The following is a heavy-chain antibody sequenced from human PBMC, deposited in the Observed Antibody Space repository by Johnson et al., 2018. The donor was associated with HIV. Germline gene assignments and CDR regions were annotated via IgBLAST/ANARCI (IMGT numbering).Heavy chain of an antibody. J-gene: IGHJ3*02. CDR2: INWNGGNT. CDR1: GFTFDDYG. D-gene: IGHD6-19*01. Sequence: VQLVESGGGLVQPGRSLRLSCAASGFTFDDYGMSWVRQAPGKGLEWVSAINWNGGNTGYADSVKGRFTISRDNAKNSLYLQMNSLRAEDTAVYYCASLEPVAVTGVAFDIWGQGTMVTVSS. V-gene: IGHV3-20*04. CDR3: ASLEPVAVTGVAFDI.